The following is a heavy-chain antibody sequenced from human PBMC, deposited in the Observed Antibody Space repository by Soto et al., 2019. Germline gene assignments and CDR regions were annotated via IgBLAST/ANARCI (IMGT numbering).Heavy chain of an antibody. Sequence: QVQLQQWGAGLLKPSETLSLTCAVYGGSFSGYYWSWIRQPPGKGLEWIGEINHSGSTNYNPSLTSRVTISVDTSKNQFSLKLSSVTAADTAVYYCARGRRKVVPAAMKVAFFDYWGQGTLVTVSS. D-gene: IGHD2-2*01. V-gene: IGHV4-34*01. CDR1: GGSFSGYY. CDR2: INHSGST. CDR3: ARGRRKVVPAAMKVAFFDY. J-gene: IGHJ4*02.